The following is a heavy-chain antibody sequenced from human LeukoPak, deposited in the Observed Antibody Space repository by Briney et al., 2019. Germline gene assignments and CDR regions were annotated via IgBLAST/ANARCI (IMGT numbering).Heavy chain of an antibody. CDR1: GDSVRTSNSY. J-gene: IGHJ4*02. D-gene: IGHD3-22*01. CDR3: ARHPHYYFDNSAR. V-gene: IGHV4-39*01. Sequence: SEALSLTCTVSGDSVRTSNSYWGWTRQPPGKGLEWIVSMYYSGNTYYNPPLKSRVPISVDTPKNPLSLRLSSVTAADTAVYYCARHPHYYFDNSARWGQGTVVSVFS. CDR2: MYYSGNT.